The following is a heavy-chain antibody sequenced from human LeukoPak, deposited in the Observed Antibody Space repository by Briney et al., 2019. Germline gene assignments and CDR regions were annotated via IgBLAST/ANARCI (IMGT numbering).Heavy chain of an antibody. CDR2: IIPIFGTA. Sequence: ASVKVSCTASGGTFSSYAISWVRQAPGQGLEWMGGIIPIFGTANYAQKFQGRVTITADESTSTAYMELSSLRSEDTAVYYCARGHTSWLLYYYGMDVWGQGTTVTVSS. V-gene: IGHV1-69*13. CDR1: GGTFSSYA. J-gene: IGHJ6*02. D-gene: IGHD5-12*01. CDR3: ARGHTSWLLYYYGMDV.